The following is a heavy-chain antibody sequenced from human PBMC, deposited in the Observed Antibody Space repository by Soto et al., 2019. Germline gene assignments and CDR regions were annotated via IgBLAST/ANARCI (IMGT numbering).Heavy chain of an antibody. V-gene: IGHV5-51*01. Sequence: PEEPLKISCKGSGYSFTSYWIGWVREMPGKGLEWMGIIYPGDSDTRYSPSFQGQVTISADKSISTAYLQWSSLKASDTAMYYCATLRYYDILTGYRIGGMDVWGQGTTVTVSS. J-gene: IGHJ6*02. CDR1: GYSFTSYW. CDR3: ATLRYYDILTGYRIGGMDV. CDR2: IYPGDSDT. D-gene: IGHD3-9*01.